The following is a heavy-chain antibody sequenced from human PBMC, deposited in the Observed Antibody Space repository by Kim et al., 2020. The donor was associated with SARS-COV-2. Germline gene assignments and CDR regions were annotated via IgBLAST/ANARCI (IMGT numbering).Heavy chain of an antibody. CDR3: ARAPHYYGSGSYYFDY. J-gene: IGHJ4*02. V-gene: IGHV4-61*02. D-gene: IGHD3-10*01. Sequence: SETLSLTCTVSGGSISSGSYYWSWIRQPAGKGLEWIGRIYTSGSTNSNPSLKSQATISVDTSKNQFSLKLSSVTAAETAVYYCARAPHYYGSGSYYFDYWGQGTLVTVSS. CDR2: IYTSGST. CDR1: GGSISSGSYY.